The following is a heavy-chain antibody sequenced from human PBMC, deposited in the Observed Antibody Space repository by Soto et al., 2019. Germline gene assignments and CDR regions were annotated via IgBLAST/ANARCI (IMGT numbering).Heavy chain of an antibody. J-gene: IGHJ5*02. Sequence: GASVKVSCKASGYTFTSYDINWVRQATGQGLEWLGWMNPNSGNTGYAQKFQGRVTMTRNTSISTAYMELSSLRSEDTAVYYCARGRDYYDSSGYYGNWFDPWGQGTLVTVSS. CDR2: MNPNSGNT. D-gene: IGHD3-22*01. CDR1: GYTFTSYD. V-gene: IGHV1-8*01. CDR3: ARGRDYYDSSGYYGNWFDP.